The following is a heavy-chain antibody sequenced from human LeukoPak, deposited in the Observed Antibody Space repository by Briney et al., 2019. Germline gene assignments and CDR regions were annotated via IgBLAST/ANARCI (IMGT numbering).Heavy chain of an antibody. CDR2: IYYSGST. Sequence: SETLSLTCTVSGGSISSYYWSWIRQPPGKGLEWIGYIYYSGSTNYNPSLKSRVTISVDTSKNQFSLKLSSVTAADTAVYYCARLVDIVVVAPVYGMDVWGQGTTVTVSS. CDR1: GGSISSYY. V-gene: IGHV4-59*08. D-gene: IGHD2-21*01. J-gene: IGHJ6*02. CDR3: ARLVDIVVVAPVYGMDV.